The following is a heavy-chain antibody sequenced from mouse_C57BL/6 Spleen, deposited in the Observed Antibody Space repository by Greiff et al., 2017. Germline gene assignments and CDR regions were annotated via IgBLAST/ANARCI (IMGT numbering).Heavy chain of an antibody. CDR2: ISSGGSYT. J-gene: IGHJ3*01. CDR3: ARGRDDYRGFAY. Sequence: EVKVVESGGDLVKPGGSLKLSCAASGFTFSSYGMSWVRQTPDKRLEWVATISSGGSYTYYPDSVKGRFTISRDNAKNTLYLQMSSLKSEDTAMYYCARGRDDYRGFAYWGQGTLVTVSA. CDR1: GFTFSSYG. D-gene: IGHD2-4*01. V-gene: IGHV5-6*01.